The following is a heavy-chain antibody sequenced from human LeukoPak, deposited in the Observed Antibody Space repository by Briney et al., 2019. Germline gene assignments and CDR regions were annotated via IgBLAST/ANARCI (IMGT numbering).Heavy chain of an antibody. CDR3: ANRLTASSTWTSLDP. CDR2: IYGSGTTT. V-gene: IGHV3-23*01. D-gene: IGHD1-1*01. CDR1: GLTFSSYA. Sequence: PGGSLRLSCAASGLTFSSYALNWVRQAPGKGLEWVSVIYGSGTTTYYADSVRGRFTISRDSSKSTMYLQMNSLRVEDTAVYYCANRLTASSTWTSLDPWGQGTLVTVSS. J-gene: IGHJ5*02.